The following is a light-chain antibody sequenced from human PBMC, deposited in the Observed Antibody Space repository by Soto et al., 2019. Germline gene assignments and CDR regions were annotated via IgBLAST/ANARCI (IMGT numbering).Light chain of an antibody. CDR3: QQVKSFPFT. CDR1: QDIGGY. J-gene: IGKJ2*01. CDR2: AAS. V-gene: IGKV1-9*01. Sequence: DIQLTKSPSFLSASVGDRVTITCRASQDIGGYLAWYQRKPGKAPKLLIYAASTLQSGVPSRFSGSGSGTDSTLTISSLQPEDFATFFCQQVKSFPFTFGQGTKVEIK.